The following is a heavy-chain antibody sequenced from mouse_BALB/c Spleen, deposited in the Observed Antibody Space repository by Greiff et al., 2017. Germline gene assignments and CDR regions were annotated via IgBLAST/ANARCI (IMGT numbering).Heavy chain of an antibody. J-gene: IGHJ1*01. CDR3: ARDYGSSGYWYIDV. V-gene: IGHV2-9*02. CDR2: IWAGGST. D-gene: IGHD1-1*01. CDR1: GFSLTNYG. Sequence: QVQLQQSGPGLVAPSQSLSITCTVSGFSLTNYGVHWVRQPPGKGLEWLGVIWAGGSTNYNSALMSRLSISTDNSKSQVFLKMNSLQTDDTAMYYCARDYGSSGYWYIDVWGEGTTVTVSS.